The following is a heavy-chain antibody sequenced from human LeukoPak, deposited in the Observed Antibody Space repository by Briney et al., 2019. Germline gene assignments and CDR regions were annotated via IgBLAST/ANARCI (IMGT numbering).Heavy chain of an antibody. J-gene: IGHJ6*02. CDR2: ISSSSSYI. CDR1: GFTFSSYI. Sequence: GGSLRLSCAASGFTFSSYIMNWVRQAPGKGLEWVSSISSSSSYIYYADSVKGRFTISRDNAKNSLYLQMNSLRAEDTAPYYCAKSVAIYFYYGLTSGAKGPRSPSP. D-gene: IGHD3-3*01. CDR3: AKSVAIYFYYGLTS. V-gene: IGHV3-21*04.